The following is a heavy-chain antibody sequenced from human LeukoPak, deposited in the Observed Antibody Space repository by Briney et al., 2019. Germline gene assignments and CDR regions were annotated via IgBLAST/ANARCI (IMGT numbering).Heavy chain of an antibody. CDR3: ASPVNSSGWYKGYFQH. Sequence: PGGSLRLSCAASGFTFSDYYMSWIRQAPGKGLEWVSCISSSGSTIYYADSVKGRFTISRDNAKNSLYLQMNSLRAEDTAVYYCASPVNSSGWYKGYFQHWGQGTLVTVSS. CDR1: GFTFSDYY. CDR2: ISSSGSTI. J-gene: IGHJ1*01. V-gene: IGHV3-11*01. D-gene: IGHD6-19*01.